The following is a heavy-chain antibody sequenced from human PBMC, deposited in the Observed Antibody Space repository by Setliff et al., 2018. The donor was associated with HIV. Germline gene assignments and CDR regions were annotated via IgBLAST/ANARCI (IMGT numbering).Heavy chain of an antibody. V-gene: IGHV4-61*02. D-gene: IGHD2-15*01. Sequence: PSETLSLTCIVSSGSIHSGSYYWSWIRQPVGKGLEWIGRIYTSGSTDYNPSLKSRVAISVDTSKNHFSLNLTSVTAADTAVYYCARDLGYCSGGSCYWYYWGQGTLVTVSS. CDR1: SGSIHSGSYY. CDR3: ARDLGYCSGGSCYWYY. J-gene: IGHJ4*02. CDR2: IYTSGST.